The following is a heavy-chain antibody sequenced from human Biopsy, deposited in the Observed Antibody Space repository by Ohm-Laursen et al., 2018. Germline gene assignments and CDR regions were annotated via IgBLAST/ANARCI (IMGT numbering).Heavy chain of an antibody. CDR3: AREYPEGDV. D-gene: IGHD2-2*02. CDR1: RFTFSTYG. J-gene: IGHJ6*02. V-gene: IGHV3-30*03. CDR2: ISFDGSDQ. Sequence: SSLRLSCAAPRFTFSTYGMHWVRQAPGKGLEWVAVISFDGSDQKYADSVKGRFTISRDNSKNTLYLQMNSLRSEDTAVYYCAREYPEGDVWGQGTTVTVSS.